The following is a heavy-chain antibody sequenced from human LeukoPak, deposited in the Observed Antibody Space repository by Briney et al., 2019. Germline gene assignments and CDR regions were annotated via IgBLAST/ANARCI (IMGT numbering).Heavy chain of an antibody. CDR3: AREGRLLWFGESEAYYYYYMDV. CDR1: GGSISSYY. V-gene: IGHV4-4*07. Sequence: SETLSLTCTVSGGSISSYYWSWIRQPAGKGLEWIGRIYTSGSTNYNPSLKSRVTISVDTSKNQFSLKLSSVTAADTAVYYCAREGRLLWFGESEAYYYYYMDVWGKGTTVTISS. CDR2: IYTSGST. D-gene: IGHD3-10*01. J-gene: IGHJ6*03.